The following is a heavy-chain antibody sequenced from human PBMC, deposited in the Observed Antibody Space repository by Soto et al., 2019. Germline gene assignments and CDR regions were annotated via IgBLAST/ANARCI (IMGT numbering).Heavy chain of an antibody. CDR3: TSEDIVVVPAAIGLAFDI. Sequence: GGSLRLSCAASGFTFSGSAMHWVRQASGKGLEWVGRIRSKANSYATAYAASVKGRFTISRDDSKNTAYLQMNSLKTEDTAVYYCTSEDIVVVPAAIGLAFDIWGQGTMVTVSS. CDR2: IRSKANSYAT. J-gene: IGHJ3*02. CDR1: GFTFSGSA. V-gene: IGHV3-73*01. D-gene: IGHD2-2*02.